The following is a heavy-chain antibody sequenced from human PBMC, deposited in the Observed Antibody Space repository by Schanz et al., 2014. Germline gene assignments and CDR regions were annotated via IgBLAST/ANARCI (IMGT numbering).Heavy chain of an antibody. D-gene: IGHD6-13*01. V-gene: IGHV1-18*01. J-gene: IGHJ4*02. Sequence: QVQLVQSGGEVKTPGASVKVSCKASGYTLTGFGVSWVRQAPGQGREWMGWISAYSGNTNYAQKLQGRVTMTTDTSTSTAYMELRSLKSDDTAMYYCARAQAAAVDWGQGTLVTVSS. CDR1: GYTLTGFG. CDR3: ARAQAAAVD. CDR2: ISAYSGNT.